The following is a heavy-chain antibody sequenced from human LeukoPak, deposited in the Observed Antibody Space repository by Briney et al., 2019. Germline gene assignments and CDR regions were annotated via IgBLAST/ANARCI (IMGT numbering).Heavy chain of an antibody. CDR2: IPNDRRNN. D-gene: IGHD3-22*01. CDR3: ATSRDFYDTSGYYPYYFDC. V-gene: IGHV3-30*03. Sequence: PGGSLRLSCATSGFTFSSYAMSWVRQAPGKGLEWVAVIPNDRRNNYYADSVKGRFTISRDNSKNTLYLQMNSLRAEDTAVYYCATSRDFYDTSGYYPYYFDCWGQGTLVTVSS. J-gene: IGHJ4*02. CDR1: GFTFSSYA.